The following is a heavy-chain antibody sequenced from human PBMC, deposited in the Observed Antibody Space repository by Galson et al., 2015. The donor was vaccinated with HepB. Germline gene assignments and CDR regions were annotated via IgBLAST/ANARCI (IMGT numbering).Heavy chain of an antibody. Sequence: SLRLSCAASGFTFSSYGMHWVRQAPGKGLEWVAVISYDGSNKYYADSVKGRFTISRDNSKNTLYLQMNSLRAEDTAVYYCAKDSTGYCSGGSCYGELYGMDVWGQGTTVTVSS. V-gene: IGHV3-30*18. CDR1: GFTFSSYG. CDR2: ISYDGSNK. J-gene: IGHJ6*02. CDR3: AKDSTGYCSGGSCYGELYGMDV. D-gene: IGHD2-15*01.